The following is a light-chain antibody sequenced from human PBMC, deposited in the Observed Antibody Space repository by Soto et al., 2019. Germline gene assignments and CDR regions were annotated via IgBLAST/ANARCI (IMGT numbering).Light chain of an antibody. CDR2: AAS. J-gene: IGKJ5*01. CDR3: QQSYDISPIT. Sequence: DSQMTQSPSSLSLSVGDRVTMTCRASETISTFLNWYQVKPGKAPKLLIYAASTLQDGVPSRFSGSGSGTDFTLTINSLQPEDFASYYCQQSYDISPITFGQGTRLEIK. V-gene: IGKV1-39*01. CDR1: ETISTF.